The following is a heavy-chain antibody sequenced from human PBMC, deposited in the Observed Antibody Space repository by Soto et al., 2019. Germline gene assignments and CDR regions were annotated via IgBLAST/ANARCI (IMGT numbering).Heavy chain of an antibody. J-gene: IGHJ4*02. CDR3: ARARNYFDY. CDR2: INPSGGYT. V-gene: IGHV1-46*01. CDR1: GYTFTSYY. Sequence: ASVKVSCKASGYTFTSYYMHWVRQAPGQGLEWMGIINPSGGYTGYAQKFQGRVTMTRGTSTRTVYMELSSLRSEDTAVYYCARARNYFDYWGQGTLVTVSS.